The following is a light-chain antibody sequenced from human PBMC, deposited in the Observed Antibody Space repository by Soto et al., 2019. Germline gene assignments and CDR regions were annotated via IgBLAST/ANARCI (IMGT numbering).Light chain of an antibody. CDR2: EVS. CDR3: SSYAGSSNLGV. J-gene: IGLJ1*01. V-gene: IGLV2-8*01. Sequence: QSVLTQPPSASGSPGQSVTISCTGTSSDVGGYNYVSWYQQHPGKAPKLMIYEVSKRPSGVPDRFSGSKSGNTASLTVSGLQAEDEADYYCSSYAGSSNLGVFGTGTQLTVL. CDR1: SSDVGGYNY.